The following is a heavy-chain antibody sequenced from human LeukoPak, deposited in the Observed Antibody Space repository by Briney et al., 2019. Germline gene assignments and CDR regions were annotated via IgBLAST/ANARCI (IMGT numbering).Heavy chain of an antibody. D-gene: IGHD6-19*01. CDR3: ARGRTSGWYAQDAFDI. J-gene: IGHJ3*02. CDR2: ISSSTSYI. Sequence: GGSLRLSCAASGFSSYNMNWVRQAPGKGLEWVSSISSSTSYISYADSVKGLFTISRDNAKNSLYPQMNSLRAEDTAVYYCARGRTSGWYAQDAFDIWGQGTMVTVSS. V-gene: IGHV3-21*01. CDR1: GFSSYN.